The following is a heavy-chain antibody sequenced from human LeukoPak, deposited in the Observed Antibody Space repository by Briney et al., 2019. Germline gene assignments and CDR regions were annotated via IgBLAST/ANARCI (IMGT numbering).Heavy chain of an antibody. CDR2: ISPYDGST. CDR1: GYTFITYG. V-gene: IGHV1-18*01. J-gene: IGHJ4*02. Sequence: ASVKVSCKASGYTFITYGINWVRQAPGQGLEWMGWISPYDGSTNFAQNLQGRVTMTTDTITSTASMELRSLRFEDTALYYCARDKAPRYTYGLGHWGQGTLVTVSS. D-gene: IGHD5-18*01. CDR3: ARDKAPRYTYGLGH.